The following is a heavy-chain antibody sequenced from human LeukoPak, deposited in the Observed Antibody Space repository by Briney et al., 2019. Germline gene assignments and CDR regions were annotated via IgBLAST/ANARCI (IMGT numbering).Heavy chain of an antibody. Sequence: SETLSLTCTVSGGSVSSYYWSWIRQPPGKGLEWVGYISYSGSTKYNPSLKSRVTISVDTSKKQFSLRLSSVTAADTAVHYCARLVGPTMDASDIWGQGAMVTVSS. CDR2: ISYSGST. D-gene: IGHD1-26*01. CDR3: ARLVGPTMDASDI. CDR1: GGSVSSYY. V-gene: IGHV4-59*08. J-gene: IGHJ3*02.